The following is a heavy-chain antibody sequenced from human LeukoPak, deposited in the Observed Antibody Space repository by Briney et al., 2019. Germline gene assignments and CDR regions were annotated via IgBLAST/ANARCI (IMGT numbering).Heavy chain of an antibody. Sequence: GGSLRLSCAASGFTFSSYAMHWVRQAPGKGLEWVAVISYDGSNKYYADSVKGRFTISRDNSKNTLYLQMNSLRAEDTAVYYCAKESTTYYYYGMHVWGQGTTVTVSS. V-gene: IGHV3-30*04. CDR2: ISYDGSNK. J-gene: IGHJ6*02. CDR1: GFTFSSYA. D-gene: IGHD2/OR15-2a*01. CDR3: AKESTTYYYYGMHV.